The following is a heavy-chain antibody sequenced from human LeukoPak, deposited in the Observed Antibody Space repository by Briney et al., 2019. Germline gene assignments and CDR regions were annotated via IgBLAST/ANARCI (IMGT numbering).Heavy chain of an antibody. CDR2: IPYDGSKK. CDR3: ARSYDGFDI. CDR1: GFTFSSYG. V-gene: IGHV3-30*19. J-gene: IGHJ3*02. Sequence: PGGSLRLSCAASGFTFSSYGMHWVRQAPGKGLEWLAFIPYDGSKKYYADSVKGRFTISRDNPKNTLYLQMNNLRAEDTAVYYCARSYDGFDIWGQGTMVTVSS.